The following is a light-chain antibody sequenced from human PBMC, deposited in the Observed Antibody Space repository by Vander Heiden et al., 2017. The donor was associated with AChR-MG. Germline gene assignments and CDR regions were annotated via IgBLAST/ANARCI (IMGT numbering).Light chain of an antibody. CDR1: NVGSKS. CDR2: DDG. V-gene: IGLV3-21*03. J-gene: IGLJ2*01. Sequence: SYVLTQPPSVSVAPGKTARITCGGKNVGSKSVHWYQQKPGQAPVLVVYDDGDRPSGIPERFSGSNSGNTATLSISRVEAGDEADYYCQVWDSDSDHVVFGGGTKLTVL. CDR3: QVWDSDSDHVV.